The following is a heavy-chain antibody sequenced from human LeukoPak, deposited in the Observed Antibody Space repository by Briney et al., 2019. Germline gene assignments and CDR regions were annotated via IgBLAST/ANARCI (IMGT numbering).Heavy chain of an antibody. V-gene: IGHV3-74*03. CDR3: VVGSGGHYS. Sequence: GGSLRLSCAASGFTFSSNWMHWVRQAPGTGLVWVSRINSDASSTTYADSVKGRFTISRDNAKNTLYLQMNSLRAEDTAVYYCVVGSGGHYSWGQGTLVTVSS. CDR1: GFTFSSNW. CDR2: INSDASST. J-gene: IGHJ4*02. D-gene: IGHD2-15*01.